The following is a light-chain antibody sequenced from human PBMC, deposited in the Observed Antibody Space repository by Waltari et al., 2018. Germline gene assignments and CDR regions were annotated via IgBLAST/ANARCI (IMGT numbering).Light chain of an antibody. CDR2: AGS. Sequence: DIQMTQSPSSVSASVGDRVTITCRASQGISSGLAWYQQKPGKAPKLLIYAGSSLQGAVPSRFSGSGSGTDFTLTISSLQPEDFATYFCQQANSFPPLTFGGGTKVEIK. V-gene: IGKV1-12*01. CDR3: QQANSFPPLT. CDR1: QGISSG. J-gene: IGKJ4*01.